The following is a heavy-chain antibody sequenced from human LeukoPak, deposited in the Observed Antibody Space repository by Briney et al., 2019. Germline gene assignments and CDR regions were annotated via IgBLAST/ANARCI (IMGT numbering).Heavy chain of an antibody. D-gene: IGHD3-10*01. CDR2: ISAYNGNT. CDR3: AGIPDVSGSSRFDY. Sequence: ASVKVSCKASGYTFTSYGISWVRQAPGQGLEWMGWISAYNGNTNYAQKLQGRVTMTTDTSTSTAYMELRSLRSDDTAVYYCAGIPDVSGSSRFDYWGQGTLVTVSS. CDR1: GYTFTSYG. V-gene: IGHV1-18*04. J-gene: IGHJ4*02.